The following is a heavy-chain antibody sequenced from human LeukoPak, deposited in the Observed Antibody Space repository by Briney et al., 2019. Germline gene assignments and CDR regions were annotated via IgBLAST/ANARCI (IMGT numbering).Heavy chain of an antibody. CDR1: GFNFSSYW. CDR2: INSDGSNT. Sequence: PGGSLRLSCAASGFNFSSYWMHWVRQVPGKGLVWVPRINSDGSNTRYADSVKGRFTISRDNAKNTLYLQMNSLRAEDTAVYYCARDLELVYYDSRGYDYWGQGTLVIVSS. V-gene: IGHV3-74*01. J-gene: IGHJ4*02. CDR3: ARDLELVYYDSRGYDY. D-gene: IGHD3-22*01.